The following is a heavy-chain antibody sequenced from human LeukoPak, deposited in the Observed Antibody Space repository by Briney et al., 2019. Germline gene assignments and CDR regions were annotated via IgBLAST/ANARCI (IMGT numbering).Heavy chain of an antibody. CDR2: INTDGSST. D-gene: IGHD2-21*02. V-gene: IGHV3-74*01. Sequence: GGSLRLSCAASGFTFSSYWLHWVRQAPGKGLVWVSHINTDGSSTAYADSVKGRFTISRDNSKNTLYLQMNSLRAEDTAVYYCAKDGDWNSNYYYYYMDVWGKGTTVTVSS. J-gene: IGHJ6*03. CDR3: AKDGDWNSNYYYYYMDV. CDR1: GFTFSSYW.